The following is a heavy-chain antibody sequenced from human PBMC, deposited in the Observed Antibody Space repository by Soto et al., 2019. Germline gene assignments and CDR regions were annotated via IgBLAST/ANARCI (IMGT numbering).Heavy chain of an antibody. Sequence: QVQLVQSGAEVKKPGSSVKVSCKVSGGTFSNYAIDWVRLAPGHGLEWMGGIVPIFGTTYYTQKFQGRATLIADASTTTAYLEMSSLRSEDTAIYYCARVEAVAGLYNYHALDVWGQGTAVTVSS. J-gene: IGHJ6*02. CDR2: IVPIFGTT. CDR1: GGTFSNYA. V-gene: IGHV1-69*12. CDR3: ARVEAVAGLYNYHALDV. D-gene: IGHD6-19*01.